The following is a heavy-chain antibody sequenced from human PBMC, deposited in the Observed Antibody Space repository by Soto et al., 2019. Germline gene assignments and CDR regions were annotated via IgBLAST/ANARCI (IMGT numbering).Heavy chain of an antibody. Sequence: GESLKISCKGSGYSFTSYWISWVRQMPGKGLEWMGRIDPSDSYTNYSPSFQGHVTISADKSISTAYLQWSSLKASDTAMYYCAGHGDSIAARNNWFDPWGQGTLVTVSS. J-gene: IGHJ5*02. D-gene: IGHD6-6*01. CDR3: AGHGDSIAARNNWFDP. CDR1: GYSFTSYW. V-gene: IGHV5-10-1*01. CDR2: IDPSDSYT.